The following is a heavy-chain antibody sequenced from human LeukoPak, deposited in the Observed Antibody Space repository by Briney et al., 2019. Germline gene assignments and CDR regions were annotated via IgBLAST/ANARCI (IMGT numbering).Heavy chain of an antibody. Sequence: ASVKVSCKASGYTFTSYGISWVRQAPGQGLEWMGWISAYNGSTNYAQKLQGRVTMTTDTSTSTAYMELRSLRSDDTAVYYCARDYDIGLAYYFDYWGQGTLVTVSS. J-gene: IGHJ4*02. CDR2: ISAYNGST. V-gene: IGHV1-18*01. D-gene: IGHD3-9*01. CDR1: GYTFTSYG. CDR3: ARDYDIGLAYYFDY.